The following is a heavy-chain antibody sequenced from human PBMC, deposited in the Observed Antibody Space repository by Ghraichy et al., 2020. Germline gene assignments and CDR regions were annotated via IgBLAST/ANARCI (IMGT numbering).Heavy chain of an antibody. J-gene: IGHJ6*02. CDR1: GFTFSNYG. Sequence: GGSLRLSCAASGFTFSNYGIHWVRQAPGKGLEWVAFIWYDGSNKYYADSVKGRLTMSRDNSKNTLYLQMNTLRAEDTAVYYCARHYSSGSYYGMDAWGQGTTVSVSS. D-gene: IGHD6-19*01. CDR3: ARHYSSGSYYGMDA. CDR2: IWYDGSNK. V-gene: IGHV3-33*01.